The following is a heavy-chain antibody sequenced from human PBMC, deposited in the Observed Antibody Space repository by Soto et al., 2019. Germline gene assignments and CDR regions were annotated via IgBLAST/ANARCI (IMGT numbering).Heavy chain of an antibody. CDR2: IWYDGSNK. CDR3: ARGSSVGYYMDV. CDR1: GFTFSSDG. D-gene: IGHD6-6*01. J-gene: IGHJ6*03. V-gene: IGHV3-33*01. Sequence: PGGSLRLSCAASGFTFSSDGMHWVRQAPGKGLEWVAVIWYDGSNKYYADSVKGRFTISRDNSKNTLYLQMNSLRAEDTAVYYCARGSSVGYYMDVWGKGTTVTVSS.